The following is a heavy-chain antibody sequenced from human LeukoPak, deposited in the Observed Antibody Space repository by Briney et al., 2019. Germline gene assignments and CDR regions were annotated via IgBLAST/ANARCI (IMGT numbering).Heavy chain of an antibody. CDR1: GFTFSDYY. D-gene: IGHD3-9*01. CDR2: ISSSGSTI. V-gene: IGHV3-11*01. Sequence: GGSLRLSCAASGFTFSDYYMSWIRQAPGKGLEWVSYISSSGSTIYYADSVKGRFTISRDNAKNSLYLQMHSLRAEDTAVYYCARVRLRYFDWSRDAFDIWGQGTMVTVSS. CDR3: ARVRLRYFDWSRDAFDI. J-gene: IGHJ3*02.